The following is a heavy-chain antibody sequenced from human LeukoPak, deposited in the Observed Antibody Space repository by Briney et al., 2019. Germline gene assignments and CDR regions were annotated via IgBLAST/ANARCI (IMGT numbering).Heavy chain of an antibody. CDR3: ARDLSWTTVTDYYYYGMDV. CDR2: ISYDGSNK. Sequence: PGGSLRLSCADSGFTFSSYAMHWVRQAPGKGLEWVAVISYDGSNKYYADSVKGRFTISRDNSKNTLYLQMNSLRAEDTAGYYCARDLSWTTVTDYYYYGMDVWGQGTTVTVSS. J-gene: IGHJ6*02. V-gene: IGHV3-30-3*01. CDR1: GFTFSSYA. D-gene: IGHD4-17*01.